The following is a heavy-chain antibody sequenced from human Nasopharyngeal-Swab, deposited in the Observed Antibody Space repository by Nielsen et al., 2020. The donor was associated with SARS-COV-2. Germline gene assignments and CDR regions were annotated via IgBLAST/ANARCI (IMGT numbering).Heavy chain of an antibody. D-gene: IGHD1-26*01. CDR2: ISGGSNFI. Sequence: GESLKISCDASGFRISGYYMSWIRQAPGKGLEWVSSISGGSNFINYADSVKGRFTVSKDSAKNSLYLQMNSLRAEDTAVYFCARIAGRGSIYYYYMDVWGTGTTVTVSS. CDR1: GFRISGYY. V-gene: IGHV3-11*06. CDR3: ARIAGRGSIYYYYMDV. J-gene: IGHJ6*03.